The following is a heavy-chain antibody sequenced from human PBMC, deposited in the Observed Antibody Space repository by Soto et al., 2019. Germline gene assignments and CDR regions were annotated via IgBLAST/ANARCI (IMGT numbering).Heavy chain of an antibody. CDR1: GFSFSTYG. Sequence: QVQLVESGGGVVQPGRSLKLSCAASGFSFSTYGMHWVRQAPGKGLEWVALIWYDGSDKDYTDSVKGRFTISRDDSRNTLYLQMKNLRVEDTAVYYCVRDRGVGEYMYTCFDPWGQGTLVTVSS. CDR2: IWYDGSDK. J-gene: IGHJ5*02. V-gene: IGHV3-33*01. CDR3: VRDRGVGEYMYTCFDP. D-gene: IGHD3-10*01.